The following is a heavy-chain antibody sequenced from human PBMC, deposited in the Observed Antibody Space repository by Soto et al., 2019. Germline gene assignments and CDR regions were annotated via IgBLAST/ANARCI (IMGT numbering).Heavy chain of an antibody. CDR2: INHSGST. CDR1: GGSFSGYY. V-gene: IGHV4-34*01. Sequence: SETLSLTCAVYGGSFSGYYWSWIRQPPGKGLEWIGEINHSGSTNYNPSLKSRVTISVDTSKNQFSLKLSSVTAADTAVYYCAREGQEDVVVVAATVPNAFDIWGQGTMVTVSS. CDR3: AREGQEDVVVVAATVPNAFDI. D-gene: IGHD2-15*01. J-gene: IGHJ3*02.